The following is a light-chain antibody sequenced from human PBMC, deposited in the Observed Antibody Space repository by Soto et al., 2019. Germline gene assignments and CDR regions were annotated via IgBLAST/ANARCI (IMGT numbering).Light chain of an antibody. V-gene: IGKV3-15*01. CDR2: VAS. CDR3: QQYNAWPLT. CDR1: QSVNSN. J-gene: IGKJ4*01. Sequence: EIVMTQSPATLSVSPGERVTLSCRASQSVNSNLAWYQQKPVQTPKLLIYVASTRATGIPARFSGSGSGTEFTLTISSLQSEDFAIYYCQQYNAWPLTFGGGTKVEFK.